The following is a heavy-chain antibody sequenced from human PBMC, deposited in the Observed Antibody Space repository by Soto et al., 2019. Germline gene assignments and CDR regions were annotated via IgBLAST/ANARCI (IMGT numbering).Heavy chain of an antibody. J-gene: IGHJ5*02. CDR1: GYTFTSYG. CDR2: ISAYNGNT. Sequence: QVQLVQSGAEVKKPGASVKVSCKASGYTFTSYGISWVRQAPGQGLEWMGWISAYNGNTNYAQKLQGRVTMTTDTSTSTDYMELRSLRSDDTAVYYCAAAKPGSRGYRDNWFDPWGQGTLVTVSS. CDR3: AAAKPGSRGYRDNWFDP. V-gene: IGHV1-18*04. D-gene: IGHD3-16*02.